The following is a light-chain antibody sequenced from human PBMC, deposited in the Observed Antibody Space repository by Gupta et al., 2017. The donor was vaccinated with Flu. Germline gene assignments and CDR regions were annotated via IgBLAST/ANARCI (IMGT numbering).Light chain of an antibody. CDR3: QSADSSGTYVV. CDR2: KDS. Sequence: SYELTQPPSVSVSPGQTARITCSGDALPKQYAYRYQQKPGQAPVLVIYKDSERPSGIPERFSGSSSGTTVTLTICGVQAEDEADYYCQSADSSGTYVVFGGGTKLTVL. J-gene: IGLJ2*01. CDR1: ALPKQY. V-gene: IGLV3-25*02.